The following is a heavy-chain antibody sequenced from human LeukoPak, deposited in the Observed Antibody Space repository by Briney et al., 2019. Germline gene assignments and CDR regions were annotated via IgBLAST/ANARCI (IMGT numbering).Heavy chain of an antibody. Sequence: GGSLRLSCAASGFTVSTNYMSWVRQAPGKGLEWVSVIYSGDNTYYADSVKGRFTISRDISKNTLYLQMNSLRAEDTAVYYCARVGIRDAFDIWGQGTMVTVSS. CDR2: IYSGDNT. CDR3: ARVGIRDAFDI. V-gene: IGHV3-66*01. J-gene: IGHJ3*02. CDR1: GFTVSTNY. D-gene: IGHD3-10*01.